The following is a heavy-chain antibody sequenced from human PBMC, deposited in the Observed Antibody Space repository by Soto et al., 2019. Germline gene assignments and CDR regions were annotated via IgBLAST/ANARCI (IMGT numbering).Heavy chain of an antibody. CDR3: TPLWFGEPFDY. Sequence: GGSLRLSCTASGFTFGDYAMSWFRQAPGKGLEWVGFIRSKAYGGTTEYAASVKGRFTISRDDSKSIAYLEMNSLKTEDTAVYYCTPLWFGEPFDYWGQGTLVTVSS. CDR1: GFTFGDYA. J-gene: IGHJ4*02. D-gene: IGHD3-10*01. V-gene: IGHV3-49*03. CDR2: IRSKAYGGTT.